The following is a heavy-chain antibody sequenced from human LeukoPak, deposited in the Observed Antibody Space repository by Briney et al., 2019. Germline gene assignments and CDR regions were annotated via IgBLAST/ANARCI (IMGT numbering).Heavy chain of an antibody. D-gene: IGHD3-3*01. Sequence: ASVKVSCKASGYTFTGYYMHWVRQAPGQGLEWMGWINLNSGGTNYAQKFQGRVTMTRDTSISTAYMELSRLRSDDTAVYYCARDMSWSGYYYDYWGQGTLVTVSS. CDR3: ARDMSWSGYYYDY. V-gene: IGHV1-2*02. J-gene: IGHJ4*02. CDR1: GYTFTGYY. CDR2: INLNSGGT.